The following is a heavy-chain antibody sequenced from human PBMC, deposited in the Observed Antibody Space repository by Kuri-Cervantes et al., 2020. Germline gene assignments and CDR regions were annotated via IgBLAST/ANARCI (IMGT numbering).Heavy chain of an antibody. CDR2: IYSCGST. Sequence: GESLKISCAASGFTVSSNYMSWVRQAPGKGLEWVSVIYSCGSTYYADSVKGRFTISRDNSKNTLYLQMNSLRAEDTAFYYCAKNSGYENDYYMAVWAKGTTVTVSS. CDR1: GFTVSSNY. CDR3: AKNSGYENDYYMAV. D-gene: IGHD5-12*01. V-gene: IGHV3-53*05. J-gene: IGHJ6*03.